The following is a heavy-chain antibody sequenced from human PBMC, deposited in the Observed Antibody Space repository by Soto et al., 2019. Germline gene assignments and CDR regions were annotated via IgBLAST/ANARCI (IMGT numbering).Heavy chain of an antibody. CDR3: AREGSPQKLELKPEDIVDY. CDR2: ISSSSSYI. J-gene: IGHJ4*02. V-gene: IGHV3-21*01. CDR1: GFTFSSYS. Sequence: GGSLRLSCPASGFTFSSYSMNWVRQAPGKGLEWVSSISSSSSYIYYADSVKGRFTISRDNAKNSLYLQMNSLRAEDTAVYYCAREGSPQKLELKPEDIVDYWGQGTLVTVSS. D-gene: IGHD1-7*01.